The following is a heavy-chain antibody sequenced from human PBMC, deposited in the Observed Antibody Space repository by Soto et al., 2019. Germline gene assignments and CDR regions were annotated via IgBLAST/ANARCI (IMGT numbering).Heavy chain of an antibody. Sequence: QVQLQQWGAGLLKPSETLSLTCAVYGGSFSGYYWSWIRQPPGKGLEWIGEINHSGSTNYNPSLNSLVTIPVDTSKNQFSLKLSSVTAADTAVYYCARVAGLRDPYYGRDVWGQGTTVTVSS. V-gene: IGHV4-34*01. CDR2: INHSGST. CDR3: ARVAGLRDPYYGRDV. D-gene: IGHD3-16*01. CDR1: GGSFSGYY. J-gene: IGHJ6*02.